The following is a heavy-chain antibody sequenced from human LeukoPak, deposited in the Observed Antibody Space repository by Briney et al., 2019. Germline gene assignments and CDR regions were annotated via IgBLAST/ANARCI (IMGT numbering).Heavy chain of an antibody. J-gene: IGHJ3*02. Sequence: PGRSLRLSCAASGLTFSNAWMSWVRQAPGKGLEWVGRIRGKTDGGTTDYAAPVKGRFTISRDDSKNTLYLQMNSLETEDTAVYYCITDITMVRGVIITIHAFDIWGQGTMVTVSS. CDR3: ITDITMVRGVIITIHAFDI. V-gene: IGHV3-15*01. CDR1: GLTFSNAW. D-gene: IGHD3-10*01. CDR2: IRGKTDGGTT.